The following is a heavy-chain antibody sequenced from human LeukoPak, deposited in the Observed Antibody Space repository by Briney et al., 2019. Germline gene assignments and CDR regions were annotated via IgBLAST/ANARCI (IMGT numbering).Heavy chain of an antibody. J-gene: IGHJ4*02. CDR3: ARLQLWFGGFDY. Sequence: SETLSLTCAVYGGSFSGYYWSWIRQPPGKGLEWIGEINHSGSTNYNPSLKSRVTISVDTSKNQFSLKLGSVTAADTAVYYCARLQLWFGGFDYWGQGTLVTVSS. V-gene: IGHV4-34*01. CDR2: INHSGST. CDR1: GGSFSGYY. D-gene: IGHD3-10*01.